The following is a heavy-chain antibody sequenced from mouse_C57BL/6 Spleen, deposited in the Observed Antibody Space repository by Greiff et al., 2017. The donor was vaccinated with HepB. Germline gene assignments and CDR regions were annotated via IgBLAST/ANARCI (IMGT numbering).Heavy chain of an antibody. J-gene: IGHJ2*01. V-gene: IGHV1-55*01. CDR3: ARDLITTVVAIDY. CDR2: IYPGSGST. CDR1: GYTFTSYW. Sequence: QVQLQQPGAELVKPGASVKMSCKASGYTFTSYWITWVKQRPGQGLEWIGDIYPGSGSTNYNEKFKSKATLTVDTSSSTAYMQLSSLTSEDSAVYYCARDLITTVVAIDYWGQGTTLTVSS. D-gene: IGHD1-1*01.